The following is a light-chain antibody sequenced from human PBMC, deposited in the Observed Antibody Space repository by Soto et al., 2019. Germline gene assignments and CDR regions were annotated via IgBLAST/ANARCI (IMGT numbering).Light chain of an antibody. V-gene: IGKV3-20*01. CDR3: QQYGNSPQT. J-gene: IGKJ1*01. CDR1: QSVSSNY. CDR2: GAS. Sequence: EIVLTQSPGTLSLSPGERATLSCRASQSVSSNYLAWYQQKPGQAPRLLFYGASNRATGIPDRFGGSGSGTDFTLTISRLEPEDFAVYYCQQYGNSPQTFGQGTKVEIK.